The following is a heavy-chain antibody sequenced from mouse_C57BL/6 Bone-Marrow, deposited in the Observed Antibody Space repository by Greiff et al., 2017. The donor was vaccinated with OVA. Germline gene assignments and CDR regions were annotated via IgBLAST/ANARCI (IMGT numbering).Heavy chain of an antibody. CDR1: GFTFSSYA. V-gene: IGHV5-4*03. J-gene: IGHJ3*01. CDR2: ISDGGSYT. Sequence: EVKLMESGGGLVKPGGSLKLSCAASGFTFSSYAMSWVRQTPEKRLEWVATISDGGSYTYYPDNVKGRFTISRDNAKNNLYLQMSHLKSEDTAMYYCARVLGQAYWGQGTLVTVSA. CDR3: ARVLGQAY. D-gene: IGHD4-1*01.